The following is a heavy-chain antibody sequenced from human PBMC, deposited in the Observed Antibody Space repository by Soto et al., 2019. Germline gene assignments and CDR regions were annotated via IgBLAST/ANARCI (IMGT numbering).Heavy chain of an antibody. CDR1: GGSISSYY. CDR2: IYYSGNT. J-gene: IGHJ2*01. D-gene: IGHD3-22*01. Sequence: PSETLSLTCVVFGGSISSYYWSWIRQTPGKGLEWMGYIYYSGNTNYNPSLQSRVTMSLDTSKNQFSLKLTSVTAADTAVYYCATSSPYYSPSGDYWRNWYFDLWGRGTLVTVSS. V-gene: IGHV4-59*01. CDR3: ATSSPYYSPSGDYWRNWYFDL.